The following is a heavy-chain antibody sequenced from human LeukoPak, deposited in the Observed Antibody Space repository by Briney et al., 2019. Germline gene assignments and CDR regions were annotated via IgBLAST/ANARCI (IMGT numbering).Heavy chain of an antibody. V-gene: IGHV4-61*02. CDR3: ARLLYYYDSSGYPDY. CDR1: GGSISSGSYY. D-gene: IGHD3-22*01. CDR2: IYTSGST. J-gene: IGHJ4*02. Sequence: SQTLSLTCTVSGGSISSGSYYWSWIRQPAGKGLEWIGRIYTSGSTNYNPSLKSRVTISVDTSKNQFSLKLSSVTAADTAVYYCARLLYYYDSSGYPDYWGQGTLVTVSS.